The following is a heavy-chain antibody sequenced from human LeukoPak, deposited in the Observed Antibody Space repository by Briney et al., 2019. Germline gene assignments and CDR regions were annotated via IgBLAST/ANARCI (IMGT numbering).Heavy chain of an antibody. V-gene: IGHV3-30*02. CDR1: GFTFSSYG. Sequence: GGSLRLSCAASGFTFSSYGMHWVRQAPSKGLEWMAFTRYDGSEKWYADSVKGRFTISRDNSKNTLYLQMSTLRPEDTAVYYCAKDNSGWAFDYWGQGTLVTVSS. CDR3: AKDNSGWAFDY. CDR2: TRYDGSEK. D-gene: IGHD6-19*01. J-gene: IGHJ4*02.